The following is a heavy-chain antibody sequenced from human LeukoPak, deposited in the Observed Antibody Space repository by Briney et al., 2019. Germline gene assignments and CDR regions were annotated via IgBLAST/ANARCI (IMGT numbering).Heavy chain of an antibody. CDR3: ARHGVRAPLYYYYGMDV. CDR1: GGSISSYY. J-gene: IGHJ6*02. CDR2: IYYSGST. D-gene: IGHD3-10*01. V-gene: IGHV4-59*08. Sequence: SETLSLTRTVSGGSISSYYLSWIRQPPGKGLEWIGYIYYSGSTNYNPSLKSRVTISVDTSKNQFSLKLSSVTAADTAVYYCARHGVRAPLYYYYGMDVWGQGTTVTVSS.